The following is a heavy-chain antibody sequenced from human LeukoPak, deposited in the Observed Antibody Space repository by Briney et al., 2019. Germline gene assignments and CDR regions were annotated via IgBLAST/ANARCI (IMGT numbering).Heavy chain of an antibody. D-gene: IGHD2-15*01. V-gene: IGHV1-69*13. CDR3: ARVKDRLHYYYYMDV. CDR2: IIPIFGTV. Sequence: ASVKVSCKASGGTFSSYAISWVRQAPGQGLEWMGGIIPIFGTVNYAQKFQGRVTITADESTSTAYMELSSLRSEDTAVYYCARVKDRLHYYYYMDVWGKGTTVTVSS. J-gene: IGHJ6*03. CDR1: GGTFSSYA.